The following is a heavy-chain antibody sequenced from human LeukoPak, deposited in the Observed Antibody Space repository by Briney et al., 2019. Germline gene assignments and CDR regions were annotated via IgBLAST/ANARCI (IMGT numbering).Heavy chain of an antibody. V-gene: IGHV1-18*01. J-gene: IGHJ5*02. CDR3: ARGGGSRDIVVVPAAIWFDP. D-gene: IGHD2-2*02. CDR2: ISAYNGNT. Sequence: GASVKVSYKASGYTFTSYGISWVRQAPGQGLEWMGWISAYNGNTNYAQKLQGRVTMTTDTSTSTAYMELRSLRSDDTAVYYCARGGGSRDIVVVPAAIWFDPWGQGTLVTVSS. CDR1: GYTFTSYG.